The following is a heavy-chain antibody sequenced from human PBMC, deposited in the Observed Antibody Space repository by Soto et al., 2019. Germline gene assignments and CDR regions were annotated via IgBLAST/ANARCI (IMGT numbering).Heavy chain of an antibody. CDR2: MNPSTANS. D-gene: IGHD1-1*01. CDR3: ARRAETNGWNGFGADKYYFDF. CDR1: GYTFTSYD. Sequence: ASVKVSCKASGYTFTSYDNSWVRQATGQGLVWMVCMNPSTANSGYAQKFQGRVTMTSDTSISTAHMELSSLRSEDTAVYYCARRAETNGWNGFGADKYYFDFWGQGTLVTVSS. J-gene: IGHJ4*02. V-gene: IGHV1-8*01.